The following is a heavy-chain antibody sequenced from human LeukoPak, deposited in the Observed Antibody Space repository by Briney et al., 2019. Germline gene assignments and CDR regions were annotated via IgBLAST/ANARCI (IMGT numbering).Heavy chain of an antibody. D-gene: IGHD6-13*01. CDR1: GVSFSSYA. CDR3: AKVIAEAGTHDYYYGMDV. J-gene: IGHJ6*04. V-gene: IGHV1-69*06. Sequence: ASVKASSQASGVSFSSYAISWVRQAPGHGLEWMGGIIPIFCTANYAQKFQGRVTINADNYTSTGYMELTSLRSEDTAVYYCAKVIAEAGTHDYYYGMDVWGKGTTVTVSS. CDR2: IIPIFCTA.